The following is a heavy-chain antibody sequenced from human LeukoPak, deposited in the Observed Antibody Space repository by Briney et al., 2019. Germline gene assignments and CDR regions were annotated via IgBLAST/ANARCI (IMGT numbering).Heavy chain of an antibody. CDR3: ARLRTLWFGERYFDY. CDR2: INHSGST. J-gene: IGHJ4*02. Sequence: SETLSLTCAVYGGSFSGYYWSWIRQPPGKGLEWIGEINHSGSTNYNPSLKSRVTISVDTSKNQFSLKLSSVTAADTAVYYCARLRTLWFGERYFDYWGQGTLVTVSS. D-gene: IGHD3-10*01. V-gene: IGHV4-34*01. CDR1: GGSFSGYY.